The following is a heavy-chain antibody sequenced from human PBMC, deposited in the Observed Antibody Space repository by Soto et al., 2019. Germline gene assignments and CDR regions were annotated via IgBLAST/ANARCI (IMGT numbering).Heavy chain of an antibody. D-gene: IGHD4-17*01. Sequence: SETLSLTCTVSGGSISSSSYYWGWIRQPPGKGLEWIGSIYYSGSTYYNPSLKSRVTISVDTSKNQFSLKLSSVTAADTAVYSCASLMTTVTRHYYYYMDVWGKGTTVTVSS. CDR2: IYYSGST. J-gene: IGHJ6*03. V-gene: IGHV4-39*01. CDR3: ASLMTTVTRHYYYYMDV. CDR1: GGSISSSSYY.